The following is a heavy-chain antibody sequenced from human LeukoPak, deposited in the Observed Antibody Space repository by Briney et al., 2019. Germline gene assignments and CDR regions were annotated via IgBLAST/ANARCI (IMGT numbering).Heavy chain of an antibody. CDR1: GSTFSNYW. V-gene: IGHV3-7*03. CDR2: IKQDGSEK. D-gene: IGHD3-10*01. CDR3: AKNYYGSGTKGWFDP. Sequence: GGSLRLSCAASGSTFSNYWMSWVRQAPGKGLEWVANIKQDGSEKYYVDSVKGRFTISRDNAKNSLYLQMNSLRAEDTAVYYCAKNYYGSGTKGWFDPWGQGTLVTVSS. J-gene: IGHJ5*02.